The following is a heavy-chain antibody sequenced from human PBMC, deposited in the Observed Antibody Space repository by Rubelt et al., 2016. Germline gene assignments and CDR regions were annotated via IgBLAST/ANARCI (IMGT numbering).Heavy chain of an antibody. J-gene: IGHJ1*01. CDR2: IYYSGST. CDR1: GGSISSYY. V-gene: IGHV4-59*12. CDR3: ARRDYDFWSGYYTYFQH. Sequence: QVQLQESGPGLVKPSETLSLTCTVSGGSISSYYWSWIRQPPGKGLEWIGSIYYSGSTNYNPSLKSRVTISVDKSKNQFSLKLSSVTAADTAVYYCARRDYDFWSGYYTYFQHWGQGTLVTVSS. D-gene: IGHD3-3*01.